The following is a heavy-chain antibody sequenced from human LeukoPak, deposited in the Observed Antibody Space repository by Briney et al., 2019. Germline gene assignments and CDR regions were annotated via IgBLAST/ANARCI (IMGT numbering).Heavy chain of an antibody. D-gene: IGHD4-17*01. CDR3: ARDGWMGIYGDSRSVDY. V-gene: IGHV3-30-3*01. CDR1: GFTFSNYA. CDR2: ISYDGSNK. J-gene: IGHJ4*02. Sequence: PGRSLRLSCAVFGFTFSNYAMHWVRQAPGKGLEWVAVISYDGSNKYYADSVKGRFTISRDNSENTLYLQMNSLRAEDTAMYYCARDGWMGIYGDSRSVDYWGQGTLVTVSS.